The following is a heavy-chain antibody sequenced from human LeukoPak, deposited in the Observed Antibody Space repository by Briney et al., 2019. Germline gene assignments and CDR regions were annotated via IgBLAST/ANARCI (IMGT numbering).Heavy chain of an antibody. V-gene: IGHV4-34*01. J-gene: IGHJ5*02. CDR2: INHSGST. Sequence: SETLSLTCIVSGGSISGNYYWSWIRQPPGKGLEWIGEINHSGSTNYNPSLKSRVTISVDTSKNQFSLKLSSVTAADTAVYYCAEHYYDSSGYYYNWFDPWGQGTLVTVSS. CDR3: AEHYYDSSGYYYNWFDP. D-gene: IGHD3-22*01. CDR1: GGSISGNYY.